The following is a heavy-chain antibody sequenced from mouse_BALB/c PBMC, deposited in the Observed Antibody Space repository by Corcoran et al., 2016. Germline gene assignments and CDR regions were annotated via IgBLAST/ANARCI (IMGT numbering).Heavy chain of an antibody. D-gene: IGHD2-3*01. Sequence: EVKLLESGGGLVQPGGSLKLSCSASGCDFSRYWMSWVRQAPGKGLEWIGEINPDSSTINYTPSLKDKFIISKDNAKNTLYLQMSKVRSEDTALYYCARWLLRAMDYWGQGTSVTVSS. CDR1: GCDFSRYW. J-gene: IGHJ4*01. CDR2: INPDSSTI. V-gene: IGHV4-1*02. CDR3: ARWLLRAMDY.